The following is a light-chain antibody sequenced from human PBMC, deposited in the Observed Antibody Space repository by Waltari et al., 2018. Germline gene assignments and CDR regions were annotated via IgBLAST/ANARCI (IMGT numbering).Light chain of an antibody. CDR3: CSYAGSSTYV. V-gene: IGLV2-23*01. J-gene: IGLJ1*01. CDR1: SSDVGSYNL. CDR2: EGS. Sequence: QSALTQPASVSGSPGQSIPISCTGTSSDVGSYNLVSWYQQHPGKAPKFMIYEGSKRPSGVSNRFSGSKSGNTASLTISGLQAEDEADYYCCSYAGSSTYVCGTGTKVTVL.